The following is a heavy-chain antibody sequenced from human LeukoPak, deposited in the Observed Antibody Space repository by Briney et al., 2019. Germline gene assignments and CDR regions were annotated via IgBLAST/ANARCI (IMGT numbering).Heavy chain of an antibody. Sequence: ASVEVSCKASGYTFTSYYMHWVRQAPGQGLEWMGIINPSGGSTSYAQKFQGRVTMTRDTSTSTVYIELSSLRSEDTAVYYCARVMSGYDSSGYSSKMFDYWGQGTLVTVSS. CDR1: GYTFTSYY. CDR2: INPSGGST. D-gene: IGHD3-22*01. CDR3: ARVMSGYDSSGYSSKMFDY. J-gene: IGHJ4*02. V-gene: IGHV1-46*01.